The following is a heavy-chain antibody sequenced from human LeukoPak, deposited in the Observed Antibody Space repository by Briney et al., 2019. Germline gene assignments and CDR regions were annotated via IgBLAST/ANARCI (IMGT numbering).Heavy chain of an antibody. D-gene: IGHD5-24*01. J-gene: IGHJ4*02. CDR3: ARDKEMSTITGSVFDF. CDR1: GFTFSTYW. V-gene: IGHV3-7*01. Sequence: QPGGSLRLSCAASGFTFSTYWMNWFRQTPGKGLEWVAKIKADGGEKDHVASVKGRFTISRDNAKNSLYLQMNSLRVEDTAVYYCARDKEMSTITGSVFDFWGQGILVTVS. CDR2: IKADGGEK.